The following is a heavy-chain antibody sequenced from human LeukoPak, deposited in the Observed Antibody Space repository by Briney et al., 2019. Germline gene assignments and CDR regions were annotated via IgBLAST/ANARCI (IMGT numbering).Heavy chain of an antibody. J-gene: IGHJ4*02. Sequence: GGSLRLSCAASGFTVSNNYMNWVRQAPGKGLEWVSVIYSGGTTYYADSVKGRFIISRDNSKNTLYLQMNSLRAEDTAVYYCTRDLRYYDSSGYNNWGQGTLVTVSS. CDR3: TRDLRYYDSSGYNN. D-gene: IGHD3-22*01. CDR1: GFTVSNNY. CDR2: IYSGGTT. V-gene: IGHV3-66*01.